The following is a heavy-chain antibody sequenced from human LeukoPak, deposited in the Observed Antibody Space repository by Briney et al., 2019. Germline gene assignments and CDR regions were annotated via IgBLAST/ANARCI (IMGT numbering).Heavy chain of an antibody. CDR3: ARGDHCSAGSCFFDY. D-gene: IGHD2-15*01. V-gene: IGHV3-21*01. Sequence: GGSLRLSCAASGFTLSGYSMNWVRQAPGKGLEWVSFISGGSSFWYYADSVKGRFTISRDSAKNSLFLQMNSLRAEDTAVYYCARGDHCSAGSCFFDYWGQGTLVTVSS. CDR2: ISGGSSFW. CDR1: GFTLSGYS. J-gene: IGHJ4*02.